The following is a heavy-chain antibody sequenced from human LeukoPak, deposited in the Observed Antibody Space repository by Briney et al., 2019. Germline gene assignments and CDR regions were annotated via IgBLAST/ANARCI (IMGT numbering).Heavy chain of an antibody. CDR1: GFTFSSYA. Sequence: QPGGSLRLSCAASGFTFSSYAMSWVRQAPGKGLEWVSGISGSGGNTNYADSVKGRFTISRDNSKNTLYLQMNSLRAEDTAVYYCAKDFCTNGVCYINNWGQGTLVTVSS. CDR2: ISGSGGNT. V-gene: IGHV3-23*01. D-gene: IGHD2-8*01. CDR3: AKDFCTNGVCYINN. J-gene: IGHJ4*02.